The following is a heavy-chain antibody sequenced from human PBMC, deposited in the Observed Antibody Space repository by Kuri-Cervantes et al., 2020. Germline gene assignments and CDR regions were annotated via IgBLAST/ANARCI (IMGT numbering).Heavy chain of an antibody. Sequence: GSLRLSCTVSGDSITNYYWSWIRQSPGKGLEWIGYIYYTGSTNYNPSLKSRVTISVDTSKNQFSLRLSSVTAADTAVYYCARDDDTDYYYYYMDVWGKGTTVTVSS. D-gene: IGHD3-22*01. CDR3: ARDDDTDYYYYYMDV. CDR1: GDSITNYY. V-gene: IGHV4-59*01. J-gene: IGHJ6*03. CDR2: IYYTGST.